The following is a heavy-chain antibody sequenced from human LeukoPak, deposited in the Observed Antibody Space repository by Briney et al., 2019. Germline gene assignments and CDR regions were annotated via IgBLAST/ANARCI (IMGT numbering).Heavy chain of an antibody. V-gene: IGHV1-18*01. CDR2: ISAYNGNT. CDR3: ARRIAAAATYNWFDP. D-gene: IGHD6-13*01. J-gene: IGHJ5*02. Sequence: GASVKVSCKASGYTFTSYGISWVRQAPGQGLEWMGWISAYNGNTNYAQKLQGRVTMTTDTSTSTAYMELRSLRSDDTAVYYCARRIAAAATYNWFDPWGQGTLVTASS. CDR1: GYTFTSYG.